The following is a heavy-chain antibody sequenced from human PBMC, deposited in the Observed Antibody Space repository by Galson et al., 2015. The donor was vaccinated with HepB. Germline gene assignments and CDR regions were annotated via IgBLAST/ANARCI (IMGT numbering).Heavy chain of an antibody. CDR3: ARDSGGYSYGGCFDL. CDR2: ISYDGSNK. CDR1: GFTFSSYS. D-gene: IGHD5-18*01. V-gene: IGHV3-30*03. Sequence: SLRLSCAASGFTFSSYSMNWVRQAPGKGLEWVAVISYDGSNKYYADSVKGRFTISRDNSKNTLYLQMNSLRAEDTAVYYCARDSGGYSYGGCFDLWGRGTLVTVSS. J-gene: IGHJ2*01.